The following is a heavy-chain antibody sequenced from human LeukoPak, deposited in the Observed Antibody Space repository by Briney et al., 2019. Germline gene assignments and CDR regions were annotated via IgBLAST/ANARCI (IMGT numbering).Heavy chain of an antibody. J-gene: IGHJ4*02. D-gene: IGHD1-26*01. V-gene: IGHV4-59*01. CDR2: IYYSGST. CDR1: GGSISSYY. Sequence: SETLSLTCTVSGGSISSYYWSWIRQPPGKGLEWIGYIYYSGSTNYNPSLKSRVTISVDTSRNQFSLKLDSVTAADTAVYYCARGPLSGSFYTFDYWGQGTLVTVSS. CDR3: ARGPLSGSFYTFDY.